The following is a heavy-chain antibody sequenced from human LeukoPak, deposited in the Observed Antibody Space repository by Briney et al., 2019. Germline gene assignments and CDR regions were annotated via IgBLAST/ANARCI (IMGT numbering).Heavy chain of an antibody. CDR1: GFTFNKFV. CDR2: VRASGGNT. J-gene: IGHJ4*02. D-gene: IGHD2-2*02. V-gene: IGHV3-23*01. CDR3: ARSPWGRRVVVPAAILPPDY. Sequence: GGSPRLFCAASGFTFNKFVVNWVRQAPRKGPEWVTAVRASGGNTHHAAALTRRFTISRDKAKKRLYPQMNRLRAEDTAVYYCARSPWGRRVVVPAAILPPDYWGQGTLVTVSS.